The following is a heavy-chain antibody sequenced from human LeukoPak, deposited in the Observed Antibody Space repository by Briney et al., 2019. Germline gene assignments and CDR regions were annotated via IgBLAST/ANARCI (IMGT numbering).Heavy chain of an antibody. D-gene: IGHD3-3*01. CDR1: GFTLNRDS. CDR2: ISSSGSYI. CDR3: ARANNDFWSGYYSYFYFDY. Sequence: AGSLRLSCVASGFTLNRDSMNWVRQAPGKGLEWDSSISSSGSYIFYADSLKDRITISRDNAKNSLYLQMSSLRAEDTAVYYCARANNDFWSGYYSYFYFDYWGQGTLVTVSS. J-gene: IGHJ4*02. V-gene: IGHV3-21*01.